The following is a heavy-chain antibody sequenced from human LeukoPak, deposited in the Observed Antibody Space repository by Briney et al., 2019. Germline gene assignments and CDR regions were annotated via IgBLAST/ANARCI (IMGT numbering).Heavy chain of an antibody. CDR2: IYTIGGT. J-gene: IGHJ4*02. CDR1: GGSISSYY. V-gene: IGHV4-4*07. CDR3: ARDGPSDFFDY. D-gene: IGHD3-3*01. Sequence: PSETLSLTCTVSGGSISSYYWSWIRQPAGKGLEWIGRIYTIGGTNYNPSLKSRVTISLDESKNQFSMKLSSVTAADTAVYYCARDGPSDFFDYWGQGTLVTVSS.